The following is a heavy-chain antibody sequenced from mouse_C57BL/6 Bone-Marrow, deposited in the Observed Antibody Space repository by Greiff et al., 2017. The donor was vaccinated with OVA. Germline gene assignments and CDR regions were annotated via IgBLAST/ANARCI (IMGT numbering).Heavy chain of an antibody. CDR2: IDPSDSYT. CDR1: GYTFTSYW. D-gene: IGHD2-2*01. Sequence: VQLQQSGAELVKPGASVKLSCKASGYTFTSYWMQWVKQRPGQGLEWIGEIDPSDSYTNYNQKFKGKATLTVDTSSSTAYMQLSSLTSEDSAVYYCARWLPSAWFAYWGQGTLVTVSA. V-gene: IGHV1-50*01. CDR3: ARWLPSAWFAY. J-gene: IGHJ3*01.